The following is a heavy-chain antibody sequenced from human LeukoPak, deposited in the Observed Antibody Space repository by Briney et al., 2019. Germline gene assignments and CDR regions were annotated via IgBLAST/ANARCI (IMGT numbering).Heavy chain of an antibody. CDR1: GGSISTYY. CDR2: IYYSGST. CDR3: ARHSRIVGATPFDY. J-gene: IGHJ4*02. V-gene: IGHV4-59*08. Sequence: PSETLSLTCTVSGGSISTYYWSWLRQSPGKGLEWIGYIYYSGSTNCSPSLKSRVTISVDTSKNQFSLKLSSVTAADTAVYYCARHSRIVGATPFDYWGQGTLVTVSS. D-gene: IGHD1-26*01.